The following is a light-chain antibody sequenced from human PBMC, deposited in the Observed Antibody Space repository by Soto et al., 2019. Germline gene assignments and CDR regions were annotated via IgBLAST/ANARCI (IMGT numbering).Light chain of an antibody. J-gene: IGLJ3*02. V-gene: IGLV2-11*01. CDR2: DVS. CDR1: SSDVGGYNF. Sequence: QSALTQPRSVSGSPGQSVTISCTGISSDVGGYNFVSWYQQYPDKAPKLIIYDVSKRPSGVPDRFSGSKSGNTASLTISGLQAEDEADYYCCSYAGSYTLWVFGGGTKLTVL. CDR3: CSYAGSYTLWV.